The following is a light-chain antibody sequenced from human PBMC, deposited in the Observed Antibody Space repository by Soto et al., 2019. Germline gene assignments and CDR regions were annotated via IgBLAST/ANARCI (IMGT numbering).Light chain of an antibody. V-gene: IGLV2-14*01. CDR3: SSYTTSSTLV. CDR2: EVN. CDR1: SSDVGGYNY. Sequence: QSALTQPASVSGSPGQSITISCTGTSSDVGGYNYVSWYQQHPGKAPKVMIYEVNNRPSGVSSRFSGSKSGNTASLTISGLQAEDEADYYCSSYTTSSTLVFGGGTKVTVL. J-gene: IGLJ3*02.